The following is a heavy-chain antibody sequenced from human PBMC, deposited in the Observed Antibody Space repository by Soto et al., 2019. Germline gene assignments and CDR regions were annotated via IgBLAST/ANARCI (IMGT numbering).Heavy chain of an antibody. V-gene: IGHV3-21*01. CDR2: ISSSSSYI. CDR1: GFTFSSYS. J-gene: IGHJ6*02. CDR3: ARGLLLLDYMDV. D-gene: IGHD3-22*01. Sequence: PGGSLRLSCAASGFTFSSYSMNWVRQAPGKGLEWVSSISSSSSYIYYADSVKGRFTISRDNAKNSLYLQMNSLRDEDTAVYYCARGLLLLDYMDVWGQGTAVTVSS.